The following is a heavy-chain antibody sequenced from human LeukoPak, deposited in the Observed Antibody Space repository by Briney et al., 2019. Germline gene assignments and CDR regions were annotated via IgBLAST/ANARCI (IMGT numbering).Heavy chain of an antibody. J-gene: IGHJ4*02. CDR3: TRGGYSSSWYPPFEY. D-gene: IGHD6-13*01. Sequence: PGGSLRLSCAASGFTFSSYAMSWVRQAPGKGLEWVSAISGSGGSTYYADSVKGRFTVSRDNADHTVFLQLTSLRAEDTAVYYCTRGGYSSSWYPPFEYWGQGTQVTVSS. V-gene: IGHV3-23*01. CDR1: GFTFSSYA. CDR2: ISGSGGST.